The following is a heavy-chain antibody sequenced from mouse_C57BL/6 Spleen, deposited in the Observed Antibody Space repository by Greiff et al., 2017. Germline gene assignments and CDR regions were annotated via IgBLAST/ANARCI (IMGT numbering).Heavy chain of an antibody. J-gene: IGHJ2*01. CDR2: IHPNSGST. D-gene: IGHD1-1*01. Sequence: QVQLQQPGAELVKPGASVKLSCKASGYTFTSYWMHWVKQRPGQGLEWIGMIHPNSGSTNYNEKFKSKATLTVDKSSSTAYMQLSSLTSEDSAVYYCAREGTTVGDYFDYWGQGTTLTVAS. CDR1: GYTFTSYW. V-gene: IGHV1-64*01. CDR3: AREGTTVGDYFDY.